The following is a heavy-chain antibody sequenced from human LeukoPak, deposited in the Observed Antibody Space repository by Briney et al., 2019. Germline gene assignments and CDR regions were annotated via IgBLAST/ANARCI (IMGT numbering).Heavy chain of an antibody. CDR1: GGSISGYY. D-gene: IGHD5-18*01. V-gene: IGHV4-34*01. CDR3: ARGLDTAEGY. J-gene: IGHJ4*02. Sequence: SETLSLTCTVSGGSISGYYWSWIRQPPGKGLEWIGEINHSGSTNYNPSLKSRVTISVDTSKNQFSLKLSSVTAADTAVYYCARGLDTAEGYWGQGTLVTVSS. CDR2: INHSGST.